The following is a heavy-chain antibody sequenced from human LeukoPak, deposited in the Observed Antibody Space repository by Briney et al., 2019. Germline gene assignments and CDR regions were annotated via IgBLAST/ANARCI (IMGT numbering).Heavy chain of an antibody. J-gene: IGHJ4*02. CDR3: VKSGTRSRLLDY. Sequence: TGGSLRLSCAASGFTFSSYSMNWVRQAPGKGLEWVSSISSSSSYIYYADSVKGRFTISRDNAKNSLYLQMNSLRAEDTAVYYCVKSGTRSRLLDYWGQGTLVTVSS. V-gene: IGHV3-21*01. D-gene: IGHD1-14*01. CDR2: ISSSSSYI. CDR1: GFTFSSYS.